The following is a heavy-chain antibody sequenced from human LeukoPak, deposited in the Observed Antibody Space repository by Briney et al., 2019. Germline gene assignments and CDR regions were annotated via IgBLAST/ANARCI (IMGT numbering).Heavy chain of an antibody. D-gene: IGHD1-1*01. Sequence: GGSLRLSCAASGFTFNTYTMNWVRQAPGKGLEWVSYISGSSGIIDYADSVGGRFTISRDNAKNSLYLQMNSLRAEDTAVYYCARDGAGTMFDYWGQGTLVTVSS. CDR2: ISGSSGII. CDR1: GFTFNTYT. J-gene: IGHJ4*02. V-gene: IGHV3-48*01. CDR3: ARDGAGTMFDY.